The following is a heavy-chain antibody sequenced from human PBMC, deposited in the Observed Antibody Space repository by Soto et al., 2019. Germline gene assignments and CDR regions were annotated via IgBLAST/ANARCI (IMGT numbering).Heavy chain of an antibody. CDR3: AKAPYSSSWYYFDY. CDR2: ISDSGGST. V-gene: IGHV3-23*01. D-gene: IGHD6-13*01. J-gene: IGHJ4*02. CDR1: GFSFSNYA. Sequence: GGSLRLSCVASGFSFSNYAVTWVRQAPGKGLQWVSGISDSGGSTDYADSVKGRFTISRDSSKNTLFLQMNSLRDEDTAVYYCAKAPYSSSWYYFDYWGQGTLVTVSS.